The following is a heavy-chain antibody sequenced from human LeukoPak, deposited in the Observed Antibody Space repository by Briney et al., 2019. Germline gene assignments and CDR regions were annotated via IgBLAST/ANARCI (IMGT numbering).Heavy chain of an antibody. CDR2: INPNSGGT. CDR1: GYTFTGYY. Sequence: ASVKVSCKASGYTFTGYYMHWVRQAPGQGLEWMGWINPNSGGTNYAQKFQGRVTMTRDTSISTAYMELSRLRPDDTAVYYCARAGELSRYYFDYWGQGTLVTVSS. D-gene: IGHD3-16*02. V-gene: IGHV1-2*02. J-gene: IGHJ4*02. CDR3: ARAGELSRYYFDY.